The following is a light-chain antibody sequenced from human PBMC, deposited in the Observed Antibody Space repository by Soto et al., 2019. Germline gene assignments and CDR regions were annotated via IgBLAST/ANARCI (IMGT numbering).Light chain of an antibody. V-gene: IGKV3-11*01. Sequence: IVMAQAPATLSGSPGERATLSVRAVQSVSSNLAWYQQKPGQAPRLHIYGASNRATGIPARFSGSGSGTDFTLTISSLEPEDFAVYYCQQRRSWPPTITFGQGTRLEIK. J-gene: IGKJ5*01. CDR3: QQRRSWPPTIT. CDR1: QSVSSN. CDR2: GAS.